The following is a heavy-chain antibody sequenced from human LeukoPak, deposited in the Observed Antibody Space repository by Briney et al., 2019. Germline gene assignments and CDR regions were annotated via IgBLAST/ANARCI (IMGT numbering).Heavy chain of an antibody. CDR2: FFYTGNT. V-gene: IGHV4-39*01. CDR3: ARLPTGYPNWFDS. Sequence: SETLSLTCTVSGASISSRPYSWGWIRQPPGKGLQWIGAFFYTGNTYYNPSLESRVTISVDTSKSQFSLRLSSVTAADTAMYYCARLPTGYPNWFDSWSQGTLVTVSS. CDR1: GASISSRPYS. D-gene: IGHD3-9*01. J-gene: IGHJ5*01.